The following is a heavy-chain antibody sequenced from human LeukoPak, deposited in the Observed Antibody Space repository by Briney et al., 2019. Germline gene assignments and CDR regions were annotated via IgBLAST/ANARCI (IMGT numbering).Heavy chain of an antibody. Sequence: SETLSLTCTVSGGSISSYYWSWIRQPPGKGLEWIGYIYYSGSTNYNPSLKSRVTISVDTSKNQFSLKLSSVTAADTAVYYCARANWNYGDEFDYWGQGTLVTVSS. CDR2: IYYSGST. J-gene: IGHJ4*02. CDR1: GGSISSYY. CDR3: ARANWNYGDEFDY. D-gene: IGHD1-7*01. V-gene: IGHV4-59*01.